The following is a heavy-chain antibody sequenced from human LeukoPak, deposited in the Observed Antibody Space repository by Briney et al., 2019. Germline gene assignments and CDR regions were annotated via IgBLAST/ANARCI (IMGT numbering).Heavy chain of an antibody. CDR1: GFTFSNYW. Sequence: HPGGSLRLSCAASGFTFSNYWMTWVRQAPGKGLEWVANINRDGSERYYVDSVKGRFTISRDDAKSSLYLQMNSLKTEDTAVYYCSSGGTTIDYWGQGTLVTVSS. CDR3: SSGGTTIDY. CDR2: INRDGSER. J-gene: IGHJ4*02. D-gene: IGHD4-17*01. V-gene: IGHV3-7*03.